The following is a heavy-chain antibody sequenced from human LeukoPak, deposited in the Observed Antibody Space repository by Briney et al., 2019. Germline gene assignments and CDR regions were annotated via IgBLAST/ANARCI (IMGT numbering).Heavy chain of an antibody. CDR1: GYTFINHD. CDR2: MNSNSGNT. Sequence: ASVKVSCKASGYTFINHDIDWLRQAPGQGLEWMGWMNSNSGNTGYAQKFQGRVTMTRDTSISTAYMELSSLRSEDTAVYYCARDQEGFDYWGQGTVVTVSS. CDR3: ARDQEGFDY. V-gene: IGHV1-8*01. J-gene: IGHJ4*02.